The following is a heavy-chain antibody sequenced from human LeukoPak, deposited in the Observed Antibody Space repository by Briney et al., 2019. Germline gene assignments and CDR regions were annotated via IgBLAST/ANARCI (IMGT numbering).Heavy chain of an antibody. CDR2: IKSDGTTT. CDR1: GFTFSNYW. Sequence: GGSLRLSCAASGFTFSNYWMHWVRQVPGKGLAWVARIKSDGTTTSYAESVKGRFTISRDNAKKTLYLQMNSLRDEDTAVYYCVTGLLETANYWGQGTLVTVSS. CDR3: VTGLLETANY. D-gene: IGHD1-1*01. J-gene: IGHJ4*02. V-gene: IGHV3-74*01.